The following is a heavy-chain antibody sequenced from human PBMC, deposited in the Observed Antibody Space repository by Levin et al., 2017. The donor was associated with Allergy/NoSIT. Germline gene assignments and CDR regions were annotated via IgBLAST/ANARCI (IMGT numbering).Heavy chain of an antibody. V-gene: IGHV1-8*01. J-gene: IGHJ4*02. D-gene: IGHD6-19*01. Sequence: ASVKVSCKASGYTFTSYDINWVRQATGQGLEWMGWMNPNSGNTGYAQKFQGRVTMTRNTSISTAYMELSSLRSEDTAVYYCARVRPNRVAVIFAYYFDYWGQGTLVTVSS. CDR3: ARVRPNRVAVIFAYYFDY. CDR1: GYTFTSYD. CDR2: MNPNSGNT.